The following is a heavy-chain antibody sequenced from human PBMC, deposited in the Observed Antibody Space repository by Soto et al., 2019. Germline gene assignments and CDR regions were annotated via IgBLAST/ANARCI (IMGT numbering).Heavy chain of an antibody. Sequence: PGGSLRLTCSVSGFTISNGAMNWIRLAQAPGLEWVSGISVTGSSTNYTNSSKDRLPISRDNSTNTLYLQMNSLGAEATAVYYYAFRAYSTSSSFDYWGQGTMVTVSS. D-gene: IGHD2-8*01. CDR1: GFTISNGA. J-gene: IGHJ4*02. V-gene: IGHV3-23*01. CDR3: AFRAYSTSSSFDY. CDR2: ISVTGSST.